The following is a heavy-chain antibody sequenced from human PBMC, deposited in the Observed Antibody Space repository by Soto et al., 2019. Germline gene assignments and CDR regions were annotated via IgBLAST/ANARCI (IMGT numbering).Heavy chain of an antibody. D-gene: IGHD3-10*01. V-gene: IGHV3-48*03. Sequence: LRLSCAASGFTFSDYEVNWVRQAPGKGLEWISYISASGATIHYADSVRGRLTISRDNAKNSVYLQMNSLRADDTGVYYCAKYYFGMGVWGQGTTVTVSS. CDR1: GFTFSDYE. CDR2: ISASGATI. CDR3: AKYYFGMGV. J-gene: IGHJ6*02.